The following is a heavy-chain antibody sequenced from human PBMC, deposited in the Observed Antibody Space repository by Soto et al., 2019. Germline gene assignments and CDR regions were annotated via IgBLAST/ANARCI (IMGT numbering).Heavy chain of an antibody. CDR3: ARLVYDTRLNYMYFDF. J-gene: IGHJ4*02. CDR1: GVSISSGNW. D-gene: IGHD3-10*01. V-gene: IGHV4-4*02. CDR2: IFHDGTA. Sequence: SSETLSLTCAVSGVSISSGNWWTWVRQSPQRGLEYIGEIFHDGTANYYPSFERRVAISVDTSKNQFSLKLTSVTAADTAIYFCARLVYDTRLNYMYFDFWCQGTLVTVSS.